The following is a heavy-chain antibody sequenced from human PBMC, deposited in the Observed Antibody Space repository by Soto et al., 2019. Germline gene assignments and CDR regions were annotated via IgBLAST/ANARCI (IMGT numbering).Heavy chain of an antibody. CDR2: IYYSGST. J-gene: IGHJ4*02. CDR3: ARHTPAISISDH. Sequence: SETLSLTCTVSGGSISSSSYYWGWIRQPPGKGLEWIGSIYYSGSTYYNPSLESRVTISVDTSKNQFSLKLSSVTAADTAVYYCARHTPAISISDHWGQGTLVTVSS. V-gene: IGHV4-39*01. CDR1: GGSISSSSYY. D-gene: IGHD2-15*01.